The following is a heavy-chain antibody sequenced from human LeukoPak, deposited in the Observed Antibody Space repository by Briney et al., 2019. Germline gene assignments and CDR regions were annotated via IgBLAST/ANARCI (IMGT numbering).Heavy chain of an antibody. V-gene: IGHV4-59*01. J-gene: IGHJ2*01. D-gene: IGHD6-19*01. Sequence: LSETLSLTCTVSGGSINSYYWSWMRQPPGKGLEWIGHIYSSGSTNYSPSLKSRVTLSADTSKNQFSLRLSSVTAADTAVYYCARMGGIAVAGYWYFDLWGRGTLVTVSS. CDR2: IYSSGST. CDR1: GGSINSYY. CDR3: ARMGGIAVAGYWYFDL.